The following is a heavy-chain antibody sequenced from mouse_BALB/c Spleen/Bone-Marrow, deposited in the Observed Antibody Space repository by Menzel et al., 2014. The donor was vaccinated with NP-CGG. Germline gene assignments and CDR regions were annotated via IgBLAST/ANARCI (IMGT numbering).Heavy chain of an antibody. D-gene: IGHD2-4*01. Sequence: QVQLQQSGPELVKPGASVRISCKASGYTFTSYYIHWVKQRPGQGLEWIGWIFPGSFYTKFNENFKGRATLTADKSSSTAYMHLSSLTSEDSAVYFCARDDYDYWGQGTTLTVSS. CDR2: IFPGSFYT. V-gene: IGHV1S56*01. CDR1: GYTFTSYY. CDR3: ARDDYDY. J-gene: IGHJ2*01.